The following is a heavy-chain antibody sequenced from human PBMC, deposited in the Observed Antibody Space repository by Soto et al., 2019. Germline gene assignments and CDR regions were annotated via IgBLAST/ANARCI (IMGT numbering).Heavy chain of an antibody. CDR3: AKECAGGTIFGVVMGPVGAFDI. Sequence: GGSLRLSCAASGFTFDDYAMHWVRQAPGKGLEWVSGISWNSGSIGYADSVKGRFTISRDNAKNSLYLQMNSLRAEDTALYYCAKECAGGTIFGVVMGPVGAFDIWGQGTMVTVSS. V-gene: IGHV3-9*01. D-gene: IGHD3-3*01. CDR2: ISWNSGSI. CDR1: GFTFDDYA. J-gene: IGHJ3*02.